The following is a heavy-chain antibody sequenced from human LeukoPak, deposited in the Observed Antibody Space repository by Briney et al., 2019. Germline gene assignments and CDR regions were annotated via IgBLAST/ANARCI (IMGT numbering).Heavy chain of an antibody. CDR2: ISYDGSNK. D-gene: IGHD1-7*01. Sequence: GRSLRLSCAASGFTFSSYAMHWVRQAPGKGLEWVAVISYDGSNKYYADSVKGRFTISRDNSKNTLYLQMNSLRAEDTAVYYCAREPTGTTGCFDYWGQGTLVTVSS. V-gene: IGHV3-30-3*01. J-gene: IGHJ4*02. CDR3: AREPTGTTGCFDY. CDR1: GFTFSSYA.